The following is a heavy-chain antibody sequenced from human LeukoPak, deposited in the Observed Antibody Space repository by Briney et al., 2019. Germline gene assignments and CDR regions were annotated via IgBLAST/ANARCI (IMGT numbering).Heavy chain of an antibody. CDR1: GYTLTELS. J-gene: IGHJ4*02. CDR2: FDPEDGET. D-gene: IGHD1-26*01. V-gene: IGHV1-24*01. CDR3: AIWRWELPYFDY. Sequence: GASVKVSCEVSGYTLTELSMHWVRQAPGKGLEWMGGFDPEDGETIYAQKFQGRVTMTEDTSTDTAYMELSSLRSEDTAVYYCAIWRWELPYFDYWGQGTLVTVSS.